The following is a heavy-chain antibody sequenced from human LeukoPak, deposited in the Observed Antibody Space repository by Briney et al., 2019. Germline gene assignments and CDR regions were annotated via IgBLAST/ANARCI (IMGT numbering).Heavy chain of an antibody. J-gene: IGHJ4*02. D-gene: IGHD6-19*01. CDR1: GFTFSTYE. CDR3: ARARYTSGWETLDY. Sequence: GGSLRLSCAASGFTFSTYEMNWVRQAPGKGLEWVSYISSSGSIKHYADSVKGRFTISRDNAKNSLYLQMNSLRAEDTAVYYCARARYTSGWETLDYWGQGTLVTVSS. CDR2: ISSSGSIK. V-gene: IGHV3-48*03.